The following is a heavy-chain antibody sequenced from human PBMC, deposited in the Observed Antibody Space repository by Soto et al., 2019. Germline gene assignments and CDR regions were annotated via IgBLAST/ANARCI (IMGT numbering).Heavy chain of an antibody. CDR3: ARAWDCSSTSCSPSTYYNRFDP. CDR1: GGTFSSYA. CDR2: IIPIFGTA. Sequence: RASVKVSCKASGGTFSSYAISWVRQAPGQGLEWMGGIIPIFGTANYAQKFQGRVTITADESTSTAYMELSSLRSEDTAVYYCARAWDCSSTSCSPSTYYNRFDPWGQGTLVTVSS. D-gene: IGHD2-2*01. V-gene: IGHV1-69*13. J-gene: IGHJ5*02.